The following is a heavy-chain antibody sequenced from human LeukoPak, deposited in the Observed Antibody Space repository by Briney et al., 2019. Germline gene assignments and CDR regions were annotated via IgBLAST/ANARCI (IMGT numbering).Heavy chain of an antibody. D-gene: IGHD1-26*01. V-gene: IGHV4-34*01. CDR3: ARHSSGSGSYYFDY. Sequence: SETLSLTCAVYGGSFSGYYWSWIRQPPGKGLEWIGEINHSGSTNYNPSLKSRVTISVDTSKNQFSLKLSSVTAADTAVYYCARHSSGSGSYYFDYWGQGTLVTVSS. CDR1: GGSFSGYY. CDR2: INHSGST. J-gene: IGHJ4*02.